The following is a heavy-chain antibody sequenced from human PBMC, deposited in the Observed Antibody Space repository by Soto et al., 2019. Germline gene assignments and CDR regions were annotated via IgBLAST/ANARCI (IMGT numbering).Heavy chain of an antibody. D-gene: IGHD6-19*01. V-gene: IGHV3-53*02. Sequence: EVQLVETGGGLIQPGGSLRLSCAASGFTVSSNYMTWVRQAPGKGLEWVSVLYSGGSTYYADSVKGRFTISRDNSKNTLFLQMNSLIADDTGVYYGARCRVSSVAGMFPYWGQGALFTVSS. CDR1: GFTVSSNY. CDR3: ARCRVSSVAGMFPY. J-gene: IGHJ4*02. CDR2: LYSGGST.